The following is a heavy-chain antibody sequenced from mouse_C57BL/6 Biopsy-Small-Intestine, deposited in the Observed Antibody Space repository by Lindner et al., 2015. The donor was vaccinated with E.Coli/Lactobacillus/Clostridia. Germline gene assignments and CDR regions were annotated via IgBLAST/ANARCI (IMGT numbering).Heavy chain of an antibody. V-gene: IGHV5-17*01. Sequence: VQLQESGGGLVKPGGPLKLSCAAPGFTFSDYGMHWVRQAPEKGLEWVAYIDSGSSTINYADTLKGRFTISRDNAKNTLFLQMTSLRSEDTAMYYCSRGTGRGLDYWGQGTTLTVSS. J-gene: IGHJ2*01. D-gene: IGHD4-1*01. CDR2: IDSGSSTI. CDR3: SRGTGRGLDY. CDR1: GFTFSDYG.